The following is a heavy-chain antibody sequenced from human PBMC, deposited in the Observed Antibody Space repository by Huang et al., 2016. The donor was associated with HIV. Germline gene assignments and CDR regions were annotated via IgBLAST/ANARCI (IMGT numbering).Heavy chain of an antibody. CDR2: NSASSGDT. D-gene: IGHD3-22*01. J-gene: IGHJ3*02. V-gene: IGHV1-18*01. CDR1: GSTFTSYG. Sequence: QIQLMQSGPELKQPGASVKVSCKASGSTFTSYGITWVRRAPGQGPEWMGWNSASSGDTEYAQKFQGRVTLTTDTSTNIAYMELRSLRSDDTAKYYCARDPKYHRIGYYRQRRGIDIWGQGTMVIVSS. CDR3: ARDPKYHRIGYYRQRRGIDI.